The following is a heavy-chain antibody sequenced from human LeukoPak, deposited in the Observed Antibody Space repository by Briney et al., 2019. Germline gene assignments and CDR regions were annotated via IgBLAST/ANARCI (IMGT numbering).Heavy chain of an antibody. D-gene: IGHD6-19*01. Sequence: GGSLRLSCAASGFTSSTYAMSWVRQAPGKGLEWVSNISGSGRTYYADSVKGRFTISRDNFKNTLYLQMNSLRVEDTAIYYCAKFEAGSDALDIWGQGTMVTVSS. CDR1: GFTSSTYA. CDR3: AKFEAGSDALDI. V-gene: IGHV3-23*01. J-gene: IGHJ3*02. CDR2: ISGSGRT.